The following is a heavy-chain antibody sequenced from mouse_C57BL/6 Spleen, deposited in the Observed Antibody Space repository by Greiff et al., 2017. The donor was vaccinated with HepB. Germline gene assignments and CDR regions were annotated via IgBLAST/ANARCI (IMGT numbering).Heavy chain of an antibody. V-gene: IGHV1-59*01. D-gene: IGHD1-1*01. CDR2: IDPSDSYT. CDR1: GYTFTSYW. CDR3: ASGGTTVVAHWYFDG. Sequence: QVQLQQPGAELVRPGTSVKLSCKASGYTFTSYWMHWVKQRPGQGLEWIGVIDPSDSYTNYNQKFKGKATLTVDTSSSTAYMQLSSLTSEDSAVYYCASGGTTVVAHWYFDGWGTGTTVTVSS. J-gene: IGHJ1*03.